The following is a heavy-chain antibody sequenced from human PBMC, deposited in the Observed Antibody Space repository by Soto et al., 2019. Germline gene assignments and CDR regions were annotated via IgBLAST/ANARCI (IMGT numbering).Heavy chain of an antibody. V-gene: IGHV4-61*01. CDR1: GGSVSSGSYY. Sequence: PSETLSLTCTVSGGSVSSGSYYWSWIRQPPGKGLEWIGYIYYSGSTNYNPSLKSRVTISVDTSKNQFSLKLSSVTAADTAVYYCARSSGYYYSYWFDPWGQGTLVTVSS. D-gene: IGHD3-22*01. CDR3: ARSSGYYYSYWFDP. J-gene: IGHJ5*02. CDR2: IYYSGST.